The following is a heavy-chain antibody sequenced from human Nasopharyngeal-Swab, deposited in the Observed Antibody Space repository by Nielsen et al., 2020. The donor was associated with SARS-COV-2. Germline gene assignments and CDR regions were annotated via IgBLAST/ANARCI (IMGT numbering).Heavy chain of an antibody. J-gene: IGHJ5*02. D-gene: IGHD2-2*01. CDR2: ISSSSSYI. Sequence: GGSLRLSCAASGFTFSSYSMNWVRQAPGKGLEWVSSISSSSSYIYYADSVKGRFTISRENAKNSLYLQMNSLRAGDTAVYYCARARPDIVVVPAALLFDPWGQGTLVTVSS. V-gene: IGHV3-21*01. CDR3: ARARPDIVVVPAALLFDP. CDR1: GFTFSSYS.